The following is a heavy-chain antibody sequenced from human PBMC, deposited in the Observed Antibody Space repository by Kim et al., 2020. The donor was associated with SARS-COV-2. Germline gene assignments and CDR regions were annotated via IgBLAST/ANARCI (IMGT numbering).Heavy chain of an antibody. J-gene: IGHJ3*02. CDR3: VRENYWAFDI. Sequence: STTRYQDSVKGRFTISRDHAKNSLNLQINGLGAEDSAMYYCVRENYWAFDIWGQGTMVTVSS. V-gene: IGHV3-11*06. D-gene: IGHD1-7*01. CDR2: STT.